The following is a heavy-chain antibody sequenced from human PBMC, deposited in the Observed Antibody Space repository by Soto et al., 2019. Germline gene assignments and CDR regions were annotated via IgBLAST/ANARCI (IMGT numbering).Heavy chain of an antibody. D-gene: IGHD1-26*01. CDR2: IYPGDSDR. CDR3: VRYRSRDYYYGMDV. J-gene: IGHJ6*02. V-gene: IGHV5-51*01. CDR1: VYSFDNYW. Sequence: GESLKISCKGSVYSFDNYWIGWVRQMPGKGLEWMAIIYPGDSDRRYSPSFQGQVTISADQSISTAYLQWSSLKASDTANYYCVRYRSRDYYYGMDVWGQGTTVTVS.